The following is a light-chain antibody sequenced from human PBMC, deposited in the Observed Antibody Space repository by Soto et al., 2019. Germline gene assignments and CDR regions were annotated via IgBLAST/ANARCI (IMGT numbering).Light chain of an antibody. CDR1: SSNIGANP. J-gene: IGLJ1*01. Sequence: QSVLTQPPSSAVTPGQRVTFSCSGSSSNIGANPVNWYQQLPGTAPKLLIYSHSQRPSGVPDRFSGSKSGTSDSLAISGLQCEDEADYYCAAWDDSVNEYVLGTGTKVTVL. CDR3: AAWDDSVNEYV. CDR2: SHS. V-gene: IGLV1-44*01.